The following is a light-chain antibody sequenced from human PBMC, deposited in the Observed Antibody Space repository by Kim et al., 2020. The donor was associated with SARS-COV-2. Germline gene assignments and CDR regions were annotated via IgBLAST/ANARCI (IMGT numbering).Light chain of an antibody. J-gene: IGKJ2*01. CDR2: GAS. Sequence: VLTQSPGTLSLSPGEGATLSCRASQSVTSSSLSWYQQKPGQAPRLLIYGASSRATDIPDRFSGSGSGRDFTLTVSRLEPEDFAVYYCLHYLDSQFTFGQGTKLEI. V-gene: IGKV3-20*01. CDR1: QSVTSSS. CDR3: LHYLDSQFT.